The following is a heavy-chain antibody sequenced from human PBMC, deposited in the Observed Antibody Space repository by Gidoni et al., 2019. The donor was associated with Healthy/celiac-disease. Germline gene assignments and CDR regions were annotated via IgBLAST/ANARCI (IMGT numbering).Heavy chain of an antibody. Sequence: EVQLLESGGGLVQPGGSLRLSCAASGFTFSSYAMSWVRQAPGKGLEWVSAISGSGGSTYYADSVKGRFTISRDNSKNTLYLQMNSLRAEDTAVYYCAKVPVAVAGPNDAFDIWGQGTMVTVSS. D-gene: IGHD6-19*01. CDR3: AKVPVAVAGPNDAFDI. CDR1: GFTFSSYA. V-gene: IGHV3-23*01. CDR2: ISGSGGST. J-gene: IGHJ3*02.